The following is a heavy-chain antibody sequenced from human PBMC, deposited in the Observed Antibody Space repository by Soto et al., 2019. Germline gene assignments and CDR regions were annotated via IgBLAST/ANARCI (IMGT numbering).Heavy chain of an antibody. CDR3: ARSIFGVVIYGSNWFDP. V-gene: IGHV4-61*01. Sequence: SETLSLTCTVSGGSVSSGSYYWSWIRQPPGKGLEWIGYIYYSGSTNYNPSLKSRVTISVDTSKNQFSLKLSSVTAADMAVYYCARSIFGVVIYGSNWFDPWGQGTLVTVSS. D-gene: IGHD3-3*01. CDR1: GGSVSSGSYY. CDR2: IYYSGST. J-gene: IGHJ5*02.